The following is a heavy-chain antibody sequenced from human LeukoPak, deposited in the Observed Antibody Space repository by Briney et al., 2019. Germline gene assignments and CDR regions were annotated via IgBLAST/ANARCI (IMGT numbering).Heavy chain of an antibody. V-gene: IGHV3-15*01. CDR3: AKDMGQVYYYYYGMDV. Sequence: GGSLRLSCAASGFTFSNAWMSWVRQAPGKGLEWVGHIKSKTDGGTTDYAAPVKGRFTISRDDSKSTLYLQMNSLRAEDTAVYHCAKDMGQVYYYYYGMDVWGQGTTVTVSS. CDR1: GFTFSNAW. J-gene: IGHJ6*02. CDR2: IKSKTDGGTT. D-gene: IGHD3-10*01.